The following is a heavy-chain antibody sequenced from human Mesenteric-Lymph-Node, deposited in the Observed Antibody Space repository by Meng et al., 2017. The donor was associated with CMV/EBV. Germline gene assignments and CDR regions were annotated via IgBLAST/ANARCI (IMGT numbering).Heavy chain of an antibody. CDR2: VDPGDSDT. CDR3: ARRSGELGYDFWPDY. V-gene: IGHV5-51*01. D-gene: IGHD3-3*01. Sequence: SGYSFTSYWIGWVRQMPGKGLEWMGIVDPGDSDTRYSPSFQGHFTISADKSINTAYLQWNSLKASDTAIYYCARRSGELGYDFWPDYWGQGTLVTVSS. J-gene: IGHJ4*02. CDR1: GYSFTSYW.